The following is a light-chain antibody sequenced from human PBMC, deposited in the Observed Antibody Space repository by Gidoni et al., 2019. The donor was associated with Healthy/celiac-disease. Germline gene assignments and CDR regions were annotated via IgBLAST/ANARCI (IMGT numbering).Light chain of an antibody. V-gene: IGLV3-19*01. CDR1: SPRSDY. CDR2: GKN. J-gene: IGLJ2*01. Sequence: SSELTQDPAVSVALGQTARITCQGDSPRSDYASWYPQKPGQAPVLVIYGKNNRPSGIPDRFSGSSSGNTASLTITGAQAEDEADYYCNSRDSSGNHQVFGGGTKLTVL. CDR3: NSRDSSGNHQV.